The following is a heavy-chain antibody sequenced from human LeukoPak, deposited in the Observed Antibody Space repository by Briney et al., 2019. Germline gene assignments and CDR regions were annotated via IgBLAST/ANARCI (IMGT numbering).Heavy chain of an antibody. Sequence: DSVKVSCKASGYTFTSYGISWVRQAPGQGLEWMGWINPNSGGTNYAQKFQGRVTMTRDTSISTAYMELSRLRSDDTAVYYCARDLIQLWPWGQGTLVTVSS. CDR2: INPNSGGT. CDR1: GYTFTSYG. D-gene: IGHD5-18*01. V-gene: IGHV1-2*02. CDR3: ARDLIQLWP. J-gene: IGHJ5*02.